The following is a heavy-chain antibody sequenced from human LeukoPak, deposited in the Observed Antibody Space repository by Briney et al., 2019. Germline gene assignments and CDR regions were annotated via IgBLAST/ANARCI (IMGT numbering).Heavy chain of an antibody. CDR3: AKDSNYGDHAVDY. Sequence: GGSLRLSCAASGFTVSSNYMSWVRQAPGKGLEWVSAISGSGGSTYYADSVKGRFTISRDNSKNTLYLQMNSLRAEDTAVYYCAKDSNYGDHAVDYWGQGTLVTVSS. J-gene: IGHJ4*02. D-gene: IGHD4-17*01. CDR2: ISGSGGST. V-gene: IGHV3-23*01. CDR1: GFTVSSNY.